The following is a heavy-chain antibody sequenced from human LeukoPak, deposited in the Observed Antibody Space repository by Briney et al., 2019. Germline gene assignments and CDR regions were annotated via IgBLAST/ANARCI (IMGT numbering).Heavy chain of an antibody. CDR3: ARGGDIAAFDY. CDR1: GFTFDDYG. Sequence: GGSLRLSCAASGFTFDDYGMSWVRHAPGKGLGWVSGINWNGGSTGYADSVKGRFTISRDNAKNSLYLQMNSLRAEDTALYHCARGGDIAAFDYWGQGTLVTVSS. J-gene: IGHJ4*02. CDR2: INWNGGST. D-gene: IGHD2-21*02. V-gene: IGHV3-20*01.